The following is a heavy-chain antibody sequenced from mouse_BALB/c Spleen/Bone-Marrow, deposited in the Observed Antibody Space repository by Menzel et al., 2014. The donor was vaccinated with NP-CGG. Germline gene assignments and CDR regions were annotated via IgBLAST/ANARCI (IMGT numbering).Heavy chain of an antibody. V-gene: IGHV6-6*02. Sequence: EVKVEESGGGLVQPGGSMKLSCVASGSTFSNYWMNWVRQSPEKGLEWVAEIRLKSNNYATHYAESVKGRFTFSRDDSKSSVYLQMTNVRAEDTGIYYCTYGFPYWGQGTLVTVSA. CDR2: IRLKSNNYAT. CDR1: GSTFSNYW. J-gene: IGHJ3*01. CDR3: TYGFPY. D-gene: IGHD1-1*02.